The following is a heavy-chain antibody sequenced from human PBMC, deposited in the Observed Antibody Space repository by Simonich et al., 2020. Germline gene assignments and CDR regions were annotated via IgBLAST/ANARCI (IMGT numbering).Heavy chain of an antibody. CDR2: ISYDGSNK. Sequence: QVQLVESGGGVVQPGRSLRLSCAASGFTFSSYGMHWVRQDPGKGLEWWAGISYDGSNKYYADSVKGRFTLSRDNSKTTRYLQMNSLRAEDTAVYYCAREGLLLDAFDIWGQGTMVTVSS. CDR1: GFTFSSYG. J-gene: IGHJ3*02. D-gene: IGHD2-15*01. CDR3: AREGLLLDAFDI. V-gene: IGHV3-30*07.